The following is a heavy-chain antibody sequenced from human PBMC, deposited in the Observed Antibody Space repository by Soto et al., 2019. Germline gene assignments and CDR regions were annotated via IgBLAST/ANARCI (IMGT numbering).Heavy chain of an antibody. Sequence: QVHLVQSGAEVRKPGASVKVSCKASGYTFSSYAMHWVRQAPGQRLKWMGWINAGYGNTKSSQKFQDRVTISRDTSTSTAYMKLTILRSEDTAVYYCARDTGDGTFDFWGQGSLVTISS. J-gene: IGHJ4*02. CDR2: INAGYGNT. D-gene: IGHD7-27*01. CDR3: ARDTGDGTFDF. CDR1: GYTFSSYA. V-gene: IGHV1-3*01.